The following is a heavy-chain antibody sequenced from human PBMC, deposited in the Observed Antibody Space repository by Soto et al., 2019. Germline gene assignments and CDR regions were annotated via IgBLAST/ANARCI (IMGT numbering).Heavy chain of an antibody. V-gene: IGHV3-23*01. CDR2: ISGSGGST. D-gene: IGHD3-3*01. Sequence: GGSLRLSCAASGFTFSSYAMSWVRQAPGKGLEWVSAISGSGGSTYYADSVKGRFTISRDNSKNTLYLQMNSLRAEDTAVYYCAKDQSITIFGVVRGPFDYWGQGTLVTVSS. CDR1: GFTFSSYA. CDR3: AKDQSITIFGVVRGPFDY. J-gene: IGHJ4*02.